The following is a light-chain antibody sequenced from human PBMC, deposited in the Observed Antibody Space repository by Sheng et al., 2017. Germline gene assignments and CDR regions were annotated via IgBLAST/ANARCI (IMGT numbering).Light chain of an antibody. CDR3: QQYDNLPFT. CDR1: QDISNF. J-gene: IGKJ3*01. CDR2: DAS. Sequence: DIQLTQSPSSLSASVGDRVTITCQATQDISNFLNWFQQKPGKAPKVMIFDASNLETGVPSRFSGSGSGTDFTFTISSLQPKDIATDYCQQYDNLPFTFGPGTKVEIK. V-gene: IGKV1-33*01.